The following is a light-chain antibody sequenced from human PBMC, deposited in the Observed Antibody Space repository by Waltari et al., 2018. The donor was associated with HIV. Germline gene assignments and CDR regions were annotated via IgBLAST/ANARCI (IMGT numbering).Light chain of an antibody. CDR1: QGLASSDGNTY. CDR3: MQGTYWPPWT. Sequence: DIVMTQSALFLPVTLGQPASIPCRSSQGLASSDGNTYLNWFQQRPGQSPRRLIYKFAYRGSGGPDRLSGSGSGTDFILKISSVEAEDVVVYYCMQGTYWPPWTFGQGTKVEIK. V-gene: IGKV2-30*01. CDR2: KFA. J-gene: IGKJ1*01.